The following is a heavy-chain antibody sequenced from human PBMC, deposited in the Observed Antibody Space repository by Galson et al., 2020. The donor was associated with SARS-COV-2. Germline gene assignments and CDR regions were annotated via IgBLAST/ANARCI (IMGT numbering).Heavy chain of an antibody. Sequence: SETLSLTCAVYGGSFIGYYWRWIRQPPGKGLEWIGEINDSGSTNYNPSLKSRVTMLVDTSKNQFFLRLSSVTAADTAMYYCARGPHYDFSTWFYPPGWLDPWGQGTLVTVSS. V-gene: IGHV4-34*01. CDR1: GGSFIGYY. CDR3: ARGPHYDFSTWFYPPGWLDP. D-gene: IGHD3-3*01. CDR2: INDSGST. J-gene: IGHJ5*02.